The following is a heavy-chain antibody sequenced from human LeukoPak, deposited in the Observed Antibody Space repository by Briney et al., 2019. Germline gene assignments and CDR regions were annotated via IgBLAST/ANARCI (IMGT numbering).Heavy chain of an antibody. J-gene: IGHJ1*01. CDR3: ATRYCGGDCYFPGYFQH. CDR2: ISAYNGNT. D-gene: IGHD2-21*02. V-gene: IGHV1-18*01. CDR1: GYTFTSYG. Sequence: ASVKVSCKASGYTFTSYGISWVRQAPGQGLERMGWISAYNGNTNYAQKLQGRVTMTTDTSTSTAYMELRSLRSDDTAVYYCATRYCGGDCYFPGYFQHWGQGTLVTVSS.